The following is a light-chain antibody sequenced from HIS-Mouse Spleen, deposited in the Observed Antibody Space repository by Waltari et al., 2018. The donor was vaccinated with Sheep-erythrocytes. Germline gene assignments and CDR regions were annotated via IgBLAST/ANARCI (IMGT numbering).Light chain of an antibody. CDR3: CSYAGSYNHV. Sequence: QSALTQPVSVSGSPGQSITISCTGTSSDVGSYNLVSWYQQHPGKAPKLMIYEGSKRPSGVSNRFSGSKSGNTASLTISGLQAEDEADYYCCSYAGSYNHVFATGTKVTVL. CDR1: SSDVGSYNL. CDR2: EGS. J-gene: IGLJ1*01. V-gene: IGLV2-23*01.